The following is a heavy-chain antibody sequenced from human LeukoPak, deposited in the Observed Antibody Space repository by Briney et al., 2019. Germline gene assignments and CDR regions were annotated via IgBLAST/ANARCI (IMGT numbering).Heavy chain of an antibody. D-gene: IGHD2-21*01. Sequence: PGGSLRLSCAASGFTFDDYAMHWVRQAPGKGLEWVSLISWDGGSTYYADSVKGRFTISRDNAKNSLYLQMNSLRVEDTAMYYCARLPGGVVMDAGLYWGQGTLVTVSS. CDR1: GFTFDDYA. CDR3: ARLPGGVVMDAGLY. J-gene: IGHJ4*02. CDR2: ISWDGGST. V-gene: IGHV3-43D*03.